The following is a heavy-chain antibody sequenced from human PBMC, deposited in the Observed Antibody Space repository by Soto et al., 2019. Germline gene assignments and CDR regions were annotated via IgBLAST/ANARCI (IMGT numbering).Heavy chain of an antibody. CDR2: IYSGGST. D-gene: IGHD3-3*01. CDR3: ARDRSTIYAFDI. J-gene: IGHJ3*02. V-gene: IGHV3-66*01. CDR1: GFTVSSNS. Sequence: EVQLVESGGGLVQPGGSLRLSCAASGFTVSSNSMSWVRQAPGKGLEWVSVIYSGGSTYYADSVKGRFTISRDNSKNTLYLQMNSLRAEDTAVYYCARDRSTIYAFDIWGQGTMVTVSS.